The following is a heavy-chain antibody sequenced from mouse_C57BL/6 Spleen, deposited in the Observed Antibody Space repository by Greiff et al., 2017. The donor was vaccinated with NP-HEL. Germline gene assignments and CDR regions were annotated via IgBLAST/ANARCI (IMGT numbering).Heavy chain of an antibody. CDR2: ISNGGGST. J-gene: IGHJ4*01. V-gene: IGHV5-12*01. Sequence: DVQLVESGGGLVQPGGSLKLSCAASGFTFSDYYMYWVRQTPEKRLEWVAYISNGGGSTYYPDTVKGRFTISRDNAKNTLYLQMSRLKSEDTAMYYCARRNHAYAMDYWGQGTSVTVSS. CDR1: GFTFSDYY. CDR3: ARRNHAYAMDY.